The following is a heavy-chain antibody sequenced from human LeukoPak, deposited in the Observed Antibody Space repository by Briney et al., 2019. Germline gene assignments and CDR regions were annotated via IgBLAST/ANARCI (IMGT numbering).Heavy chain of an antibody. D-gene: IGHD4-17*01. J-gene: IGHJ4*02. CDR1: GFTFSSYS. CDR2: IWYDGSNK. Sequence: GGSLRLSCAASGFTFSSYSMNWVRQAPGKGLEWVALIWYDGSNKYYADSVKGRFTISRDYSTNTLYLQMSSLRAEDTAVYYCARGTSVTHGYFEYWGQGTLVTVSS. V-gene: IGHV3-33*08. CDR3: ARGTSVTHGYFEY.